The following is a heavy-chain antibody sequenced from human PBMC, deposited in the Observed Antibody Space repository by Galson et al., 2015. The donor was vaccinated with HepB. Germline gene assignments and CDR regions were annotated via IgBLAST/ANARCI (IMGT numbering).Heavy chain of an antibody. D-gene: IGHD1-26*01. Sequence: SVKVSCKASGYTFTSFGITWLRQAPGQGLEWMGMISVYTGDTNYAQKVQDRVTLTTDTSTSTAYMELRSLRSDDTAVYYCARSILGTTVVYYYGLDVWCQGTTVTVSS. V-gene: IGHV1-18*01. J-gene: IGHJ6*02. CDR1: GYTFTSFG. CDR3: ARSILGTTVVYYYGLDV. CDR2: ISVYTGDT.